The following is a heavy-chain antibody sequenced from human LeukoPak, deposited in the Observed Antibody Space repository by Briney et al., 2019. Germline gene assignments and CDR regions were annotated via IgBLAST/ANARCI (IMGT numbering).Heavy chain of an antibody. CDR1: GFSFSGYG. CDR2: ISYDGSNK. Sequence: PGGSLRLSCAASGFSFSGYGMHWVRQAPGKGLEWVAFISYDGSNKYYADSVKGRFTISRDNSKNTLYLQMNSLRAEDTAVYYCARDYDFWSGLKDYWGQGTLVTVSS. D-gene: IGHD3-3*01. CDR3: ARDYDFWSGLKDY. V-gene: IGHV3-30*19. J-gene: IGHJ4*02.